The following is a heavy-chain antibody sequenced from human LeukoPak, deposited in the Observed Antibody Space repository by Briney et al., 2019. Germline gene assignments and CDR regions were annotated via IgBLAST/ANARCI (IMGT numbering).Heavy chain of an antibody. CDR2: INPNSGGT. CDR3: AREIGGYSYGFSVDY. V-gene: IGHV1-2*02. D-gene: IGHD5-18*01. J-gene: IGHJ4*02. Sequence: GASVTVSCKTSGYTFTGYYMHWVRQAPGQGPEWMGWINPNSGGTNYAQKFQGRVTMTRDTSISTAYMELSRLRSDDTATYYCAREIGGYSYGFSVDYWGQGTLVTVSS. CDR1: GYTFTGYY.